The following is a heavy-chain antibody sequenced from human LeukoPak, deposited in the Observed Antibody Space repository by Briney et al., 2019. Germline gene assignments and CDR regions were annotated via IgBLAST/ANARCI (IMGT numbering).Heavy chain of an antibody. D-gene: IGHD2-21*02. CDR3: ARDVVTATNYYFDY. CDR1: GGPFSGYY. CDR2: INHSGST. Sequence: SETLSLTCAVYGGPFSGYYWSWIRQPPGKGPEGIGEINHSGSTNYTASLKSRVTISVDTSKNQFSLKLSSVTAADTAVYYCARDVVTATNYYFDYWGQGTLVTVSS. J-gene: IGHJ4*02. V-gene: IGHV4-34*01.